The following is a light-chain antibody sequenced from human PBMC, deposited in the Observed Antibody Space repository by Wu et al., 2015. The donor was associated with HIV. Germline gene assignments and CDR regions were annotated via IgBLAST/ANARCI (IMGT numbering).Light chain of an antibody. CDR2: GAS. CDR1: QSVSSN. CDR3: QQYNNWLT. J-gene: IGKJ4*01. Sequence: EIVMTQSPATLSVSPGQRATLSCRASQSVSSNLAWYQQKPGQAPRLLIYGASTRATGIPARFSGSGSGTESTLTINSMQSEDFAVYYCQQYNNWLTFGGGTKVEIK. V-gene: IGKV3-15*01.